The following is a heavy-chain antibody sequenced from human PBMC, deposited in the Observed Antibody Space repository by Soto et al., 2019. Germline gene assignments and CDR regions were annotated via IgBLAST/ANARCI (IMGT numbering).Heavy chain of an antibody. D-gene: IGHD3-3*01. J-gene: IGHJ3*02. CDR2: INPNSGGT. Sequence: QVQLVQSGAEVKKPGASVKVSCKASGYTFTGYYMHWVRRAPGQGLEWMGWINPNSGGTNYAQKFQGRVTMTRDTSISTAYMELSMLRSDDTAVYYCARGGSLRIFGPAAFDIWAQGTMVTVSS. CDR3: ARGGSLRIFGPAAFDI. CDR1: GYTFTGYY. V-gene: IGHV1-2*02.